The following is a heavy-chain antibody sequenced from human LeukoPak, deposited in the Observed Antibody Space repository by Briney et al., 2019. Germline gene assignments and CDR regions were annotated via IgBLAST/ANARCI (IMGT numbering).Heavy chain of an antibody. Sequence: SKTLSLTCTVSGGSVSGYYWSWIRQPPGKGLEWIGYIYDSGSTNYNPSLRSRLTISVDTSKNQFSLKLSSVTAADTAVYYCARAGGYTPGCYSNYFDYWGQGTLVTVSS. J-gene: IGHJ4*02. V-gene: IGHV4-59*02. CDR2: IYDSGST. D-gene: IGHD3-10*01. CDR3: ARAGGYTPGCYSNYFDY. CDR1: GGSVSGYY.